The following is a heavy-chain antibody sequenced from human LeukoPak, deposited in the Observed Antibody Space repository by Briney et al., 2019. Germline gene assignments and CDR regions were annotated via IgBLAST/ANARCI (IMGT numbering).Heavy chain of an antibody. V-gene: IGHV4-59*12. CDR2: INHSGST. D-gene: IGHD5-12*01. CDR1: GGSISSYY. CDR3: ARGYSGYDD. Sequence: PSETLSLTCTVSGGSISSYYWSWIRQPPGKGLEWIGEINHSGSTNYNPSLKSRVTMSVDTSKNQFSLKLSSVTAADTAVYYCARGYSGYDDWGQGTLVTVSS. J-gene: IGHJ4*02.